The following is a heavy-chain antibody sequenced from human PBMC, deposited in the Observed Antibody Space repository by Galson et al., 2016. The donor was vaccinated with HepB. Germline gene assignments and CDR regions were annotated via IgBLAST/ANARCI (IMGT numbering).Heavy chain of an antibody. CDR3: VHIVHSGSYYYFAY. J-gene: IGHJ4*02. D-gene: IGHD1-26*01. V-gene: IGHV2-5*02. CDR2: IYWDGDE. Sequence: PALVKPTQTLTRTCIFSGFSLSTTGVGVGWMRQPPGKTLEWLAHIYWDGDERYSPSLKSRLTITKDTSKNRVVLTMTNMDPVDTATYYCVHIVHSGSYYYFAYWGQGTLVTVSS. CDR1: GFSLSTTGVG.